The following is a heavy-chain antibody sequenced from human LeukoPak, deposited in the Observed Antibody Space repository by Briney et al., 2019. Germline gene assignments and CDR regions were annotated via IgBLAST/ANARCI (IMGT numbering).Heavy chain of an antibody. CDR1: GFTFRTYW. V-gene: IGHV3-7*01. D-gene: IGHD2-15*01. J-gene: IGHJ4*02. CDR3: ARGQLADTY. CDR2: IKPDGSEE. Sequence: PGGSLRLSCAASGFTFRTYWMSWVRQTPGKGLEWVVKIKPDGSEESYLDSVKGRFTISRDNAKTSVYLQMNSLRVEDTALYYCARGQLADTYWGQGALVTVSS.